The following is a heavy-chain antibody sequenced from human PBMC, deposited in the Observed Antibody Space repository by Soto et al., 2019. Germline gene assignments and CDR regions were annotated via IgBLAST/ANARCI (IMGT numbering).Heavy chain of an antibody. CDR1: GGTFSSYA. J-gene: IGHJ4*02. CDR2: IIPIFGTA. V-gene: IGHV1-69*01. Sequence: QVQLVQSGAEVKKPGSSVTVSCKASGGTFSSYAISWVRQAPGQGLEWMGGIIPIFGTANYAQKFQGRVTITADESTSTAYMELSSLRSEDTAVYYCARDRCSGGSCQYYFDYWGQGTLVTVSS. CDR3: ARDRCSGGSCQYYFDY. D-gene: IGHD2-15*01.